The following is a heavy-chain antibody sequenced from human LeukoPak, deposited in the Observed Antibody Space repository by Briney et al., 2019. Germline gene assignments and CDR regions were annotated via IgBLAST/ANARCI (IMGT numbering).Heavy chain of an antibody. V-gene: IGHV4-59*01. CDR2: IYHSGST. Sequence: SETLSLTSTVSGGSISSYYWSWIRQPPGKGLEWIGYIYHSGSTNYNPSLKSRVTISVDTSKNQFSLKLSSVTAADTAVYYCAGGGAAAGLFDYWGQGTLVTVSS. CDR1: GGSISSYY. D-gene: IGHD6-13*01. CDR3: AGGGAAAGLFDY. J-gene: IGHJ4*02.